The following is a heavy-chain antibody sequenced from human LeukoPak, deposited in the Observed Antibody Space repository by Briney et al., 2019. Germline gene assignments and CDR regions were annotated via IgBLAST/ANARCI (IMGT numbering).Heavy chain of an antibody. D-gene: IGHD3-3*01. CDR1: GFTFSSYW. CDR3: ARETIFAHYGMDV. V-gene: IGHV3-74*01. Sequence: GGSLRLSCAASGFTFSSYWMHWVRQAPGKGLVWVSRINSDGSSTSYADSVKGRFTISRDNAKNTLYLQMNSLGAEDTAVYYCARETIFAHYGMDVWGQGTTVTVSS. J-gene: IGHJ6*02. CDR2: INSDGSST.